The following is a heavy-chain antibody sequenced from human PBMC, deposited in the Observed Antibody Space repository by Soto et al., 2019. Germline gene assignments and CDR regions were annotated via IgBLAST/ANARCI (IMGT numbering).Heavy chain of an antibody. Sequence: SETLSLTWTVSGGSINSYHWSRIRQPPGKGLEWIGYIYYSWSTNYKPSLKSRGTISVDTSKNQFCLKRSCETAADTAVEYCATGYSWLDYWGQGPLVPVSS. CDR2: IYYSWST. V-gene: IGHV4-59*01. D-gene: IGHD5-12*01. CDR1: GGSINSYH. J-gene: IGHJ4*01. CDR3: ATGYSWLDY.